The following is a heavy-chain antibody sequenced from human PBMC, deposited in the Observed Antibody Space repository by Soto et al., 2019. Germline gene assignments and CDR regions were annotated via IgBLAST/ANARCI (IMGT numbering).Heavy chain of an antibody. J-gene: IGHJ6*03. CDR1: GGSISSYY. CDR3: ARHGVEWLLYTPRLDYYYYYYMDV. D-gene: IGHD3-3*01. Sequence: SETLSLTCTVSGGSISSYYWSWIRQPPGKGLEWIGYIYYSGSTNYNPSLKSRVTISVDTSKNQLSLKLSSVTAADTAVYYCARHGVEWLLYTPRLDYYYYYYMDVWGKGTTVTVSS. V-gene: IGHV4-59*08. CDR2: IYYSGST.